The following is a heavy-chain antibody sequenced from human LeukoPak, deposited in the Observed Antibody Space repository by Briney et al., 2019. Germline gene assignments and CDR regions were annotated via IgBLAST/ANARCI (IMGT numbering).Heavy chain of an antibody. CDR3: ARDSSGTRAPYWYFDL. CDR2: IYYSGST. D-gene: IGHD3-22*01. Sequence: SETLSLTCTVSGSSISSYYWSWIRQPPGKGLEWIGYIYYSGSTNYNPSLKSRVTISVDTSKNQFSLKLSSVTAADTAVYYCARDSSGTRAPYWYFDLWGRGTLVTVSS. CDR1: GSSISSYY. V-gene: IGHV4-59*12. J-gene: IGHJ2*01.